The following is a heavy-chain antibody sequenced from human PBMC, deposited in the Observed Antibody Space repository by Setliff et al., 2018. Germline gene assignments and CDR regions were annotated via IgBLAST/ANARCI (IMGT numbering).Heavy chain of an antibody. J-gene: IGHJ5*02. CDR1: GGTFSSYA. CDR3: AWYYYDSSGYFWGNSHFDH. Sequence: SVKVSCKASGGTFSSYAISWVRQAPGQGLEWMGGIIPIFGTANYAQKFQGRVTITADESTSTAYMELSSLRSEDTAVYYCAWYYYDSSGYFWGNSHFDHWGQGTLVTVSS. V-gene: IGHV1-69*13. D-gene: IGHD3-22*01. CDR2: IIPIFGTA.